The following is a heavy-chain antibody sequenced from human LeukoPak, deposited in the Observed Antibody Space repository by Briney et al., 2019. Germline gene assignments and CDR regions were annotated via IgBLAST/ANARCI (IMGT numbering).Heavy chain of an antibody. CDR3: ARARGIAAAAWFDP. V-gene: IGHV3-11*06. Sequence: GRFTISRDNAKNSVYLQMNSLRAEDTAVYYCARARGIAAAAWFDPWGQGTLVTVSS. D-gene: IGHD6-13*01. J-gene: IGHJ5*02.